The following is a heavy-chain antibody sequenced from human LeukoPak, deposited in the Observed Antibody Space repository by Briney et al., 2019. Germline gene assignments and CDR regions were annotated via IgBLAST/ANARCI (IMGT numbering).Heavy chain of an antibody. V-gene: IGHV3-64*01. J-gene: IGHJ4*02. CDR3: ARNINFWSGYDY. CDR1: GFTFSSYA. D-gene: IGHD3-3*01. Sequence: GGSLRLSCAASGFTFSSYAMHWVRQAPGKGLEYVSAISSNGGSTYYANSVKGRFTISRDNSKNTLYLQMGSPRAEDMAVYYCARNINFWSGYDYWGQGTLVTVSS. CDR2: ISSNGGST.